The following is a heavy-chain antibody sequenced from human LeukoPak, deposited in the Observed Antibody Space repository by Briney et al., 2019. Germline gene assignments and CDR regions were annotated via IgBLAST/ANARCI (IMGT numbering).Heavy chain of an antibody. V-gene: IGHV4-30-4*01. D-gene: IGHD5-18*01. Sequence: PSETLSLTCTVSGRSISSGDYYWSWIRQPPGKGLEWIGYIYYSGSTYYNPSLKSRVTISVDTSKNQFSLKLSSVTAADTAVYYCARGLGRYSYGRNAFDIWGQGTMVTVSS. CDR1: GRSISSGDYY. J-gene: IGHJ3*02. CDR2: IYYSGST. CDR3: ARGLGRYSYGRNAFDI.